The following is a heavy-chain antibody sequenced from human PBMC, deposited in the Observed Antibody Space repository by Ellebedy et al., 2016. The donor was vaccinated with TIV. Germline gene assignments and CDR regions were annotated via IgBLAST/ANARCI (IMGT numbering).Heavy chain of an antibody. CDR1: GFIFSDYA. Sequence: GESLKISCAASGFIFSDYAMSWVRQAPGKGLEWVSHLSDSTYYADSVKGRFTISRDNSKNTLYLQMNSLRAEDTAVYYCARDIGYPSGDFDYWGQGTLVTVSS. J-gene: IGHJ4*02. V-gene: IGHV3-23*01. CDR2: LSDST. CDR3: ARDIGYPSGDFDY. D-gene: IGHD1-26*01.